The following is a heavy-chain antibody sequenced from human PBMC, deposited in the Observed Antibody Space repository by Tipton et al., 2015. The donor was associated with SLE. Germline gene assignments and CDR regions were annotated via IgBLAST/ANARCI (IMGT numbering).Heavy chain of an antibody. Sequence: PLRLSCAASGFTFRSYWMHWVRQDPRKGLVCVSRISDDGSSTTYADAVKGRFTISRDNAKDSLYLQMNSLRVEDTALYYCARDRGGLVDTGMIEYWGQGTLVTVSS. J-gene: IGHJ4*02. V-gene: IGHV3-74*03. CDR2: ISDDGSST. D-gene: IGHD5-18*01. CDR3: ARDRGGLVDTGMIEY. CDR1: GFTFRSYW.